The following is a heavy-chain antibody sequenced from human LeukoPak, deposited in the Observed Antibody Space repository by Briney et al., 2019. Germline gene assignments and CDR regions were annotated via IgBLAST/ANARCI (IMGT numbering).Heavy chain of an antibody. Sequence: SETLSLTCAVSGDSISSSNWWSWVRQPPGKGLEWIGEIYHSGSTNYNPSLKGRVTISVDTSKNQFSLRLSSLTAADTAVYYCARHPTGYPNWFDPWGQGTLVTVSS. CDR1: GDSISSSNW. D-gene: IGHD3-9*01. CDR2: IYHSGST. J-gene: IGHJ5*02. V-gene: IGHV4-4*02. CDR3: ARHPTGYPNWFDP.